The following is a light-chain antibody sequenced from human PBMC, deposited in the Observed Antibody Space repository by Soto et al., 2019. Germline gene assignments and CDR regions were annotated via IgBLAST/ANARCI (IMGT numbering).Light chain of an antibody. J-gene: IGKJ1*01. V-gene: IGKV3D-20*02. Sequence: EIVLTQSPGTLSLSPGERATLSCRASQSVSNNYLAWYQQKPGQAPRLLIYDASSRATGIPARFSGSGSGTDFTLTISSLEPEDFAVYYCQQYNNWRTFGQGTKVDIK. CDR1: QSVSNNY. CDR3: QQYNNWRT. CDR2: DAS.